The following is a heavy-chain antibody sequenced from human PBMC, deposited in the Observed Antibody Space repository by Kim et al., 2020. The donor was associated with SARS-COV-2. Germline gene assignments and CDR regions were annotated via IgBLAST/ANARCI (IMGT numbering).Heavy chain of an antibody. J-gene: IGHJ4*02. Sequence: SXTLSLTCTVSGGSISSGGYYWSWIRQHPGKGLEWIGYIYYSGSTYYNPSLKSRVTISVDTSKNQFSLKLSSVTAADTAVYYCARVRSFFGVVRNFDYWGQGTLVTVSS. V-gene: IGHV4-31*03. CDR3: ARVRSFFGVVRNFDY. CDR2: IYYSGST. CDR1: GGSISSGGYY. D-gene: IGHD3-3*01.